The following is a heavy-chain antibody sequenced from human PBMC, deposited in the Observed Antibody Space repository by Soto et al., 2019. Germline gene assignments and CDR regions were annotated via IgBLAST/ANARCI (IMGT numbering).Heavy chain of an antibody. D-gene: IGHD2-8*02. Sequence: GGSLRLSCAASGFICSSYDMSWVRQAPGKGLEWVSTILVGGRTFYVDSVKGRFTISRDSSQNTVYLQMNSLTAGDTALYYCAKETATGGGAFDICGQGTMVTVSS. CDR3: AKETATGGGAFDI. J-gene: IGHJ3*02. CDR1: GFICSSYD. CDR2: ILVGGRT. V-gene: IGHV3-23*01.